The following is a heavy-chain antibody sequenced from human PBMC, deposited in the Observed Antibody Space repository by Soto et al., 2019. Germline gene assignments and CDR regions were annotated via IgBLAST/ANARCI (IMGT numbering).Heavy chain of an antibody. J-gene: IGHJ6*02. CDR3: ARHGFGSLHGLVDV. CDR2: IKYNGDS. D-gene: IGHD3-10*01. Sequence: QVQFQESGPGLVKPSETLSLTCTVSGGSISNYYCSWFRQPPGKGLEWIGYIKYNGDSAYNFSLKRQVTMSMDTSKTQFPLMLESVTATDTAVYYCARHGFGSLHGLVDVWGQGTTVIVSS. CDR1: GGSISNYY. V-gene: IGHV4-59*08.